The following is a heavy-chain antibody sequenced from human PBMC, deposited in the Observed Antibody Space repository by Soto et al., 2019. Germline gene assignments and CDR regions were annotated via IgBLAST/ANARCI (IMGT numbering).Heavy chain of an antibody. CDR3: AREGSGRLYWFDP. V-gene: IGHV3-7*01. Sequence: PGGSLRLSCAASGFTFSSYWMSWVRQAPGKGLEWVANIKQDGSEKYYVDSVKGRFTISRDNAKNSLYLQMNSLRAEDTAVYYCAREGSGRLYWFDPWGQGTLVTVSS. D-gene: IGHD6-19*01. CDR1: GFTFSSYW. J-gene: IGHJ5*02. CDR2: IKQDGSEK.